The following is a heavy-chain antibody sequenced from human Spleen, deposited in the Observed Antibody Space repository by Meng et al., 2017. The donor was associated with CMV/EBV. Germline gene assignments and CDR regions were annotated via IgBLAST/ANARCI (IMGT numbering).Heavy chain of an antibody. CDR1: GFTFSNAW. J-gene: IGHJ4*02. V-gene: IGHV3-30*02. CDR2: IRYDGNNK. Sequence: GGSLRLSCAASGFTFSNAWMNWVRQAPGKGLEWVAFIRYDGNNKYYANSVKGRFTISRDNSKNTLYLQMSSLRAEDTAVYYCAKDRTFITLGATIDYWGQGTLVTVSS. CDR3: AKDRTFITLGATIDY. D-gene: IGHD1-26*01.